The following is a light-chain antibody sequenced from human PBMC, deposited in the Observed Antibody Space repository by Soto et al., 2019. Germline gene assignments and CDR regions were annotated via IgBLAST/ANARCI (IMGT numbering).Light chain of an antibody. J-gene: IGKJ2*01. CDR3: QQYNSYPWT. CDR2: KAS. V-gene: IGKV1-5*03. CDR1: QSISSW. Sequence: DIQMTQSPSTLSASVGDRVTITCRASQSISSWLAWYQQKPGKAPKLLIYKASSLESGVPSRFSGSGSGTEFTLTISSLQPDGFATYYCQQYNSYPWTFGQGTKLEIK.